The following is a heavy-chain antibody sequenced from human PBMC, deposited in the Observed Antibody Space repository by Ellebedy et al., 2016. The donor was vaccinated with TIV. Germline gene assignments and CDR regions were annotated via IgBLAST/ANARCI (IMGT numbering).Heavy chain of an antibody. CDR1: GGTFSSYA. V-gene: IGHV1-69*13. D-gene: IGHD3-22*01. CDR3: ARVRHYYDSSGYHAEYFQH. J-gene: IGHJ1*01. CDR2: IIPIFGTA. Sequence: SVKVSXXASGGTFSSYAISWVRQAPGQGLEWMGGIIPIFGTANYAQKFQGRVTITADESTSTAYMELSSLRSEDTAVYYCARVRHYYDSSGYHAEYFQHWGQGTLVTVSS.